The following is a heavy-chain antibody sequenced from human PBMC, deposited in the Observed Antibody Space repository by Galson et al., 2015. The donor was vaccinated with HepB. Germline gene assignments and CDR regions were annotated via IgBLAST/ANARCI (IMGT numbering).Heavy chain of an antibody. D-gene: IGHD4-17*01. V-gene: IGHV3-11*06. Sequence: SLRLSCAASGFTLSDYYMSWIRQAPGKGLEWVSYISSSSSYTNYEDSVKGRFTISRDNAKNSLYLQMNSLRAEDTAVYYCARDKRDYGDYDGWYFDLWGRGTLVTVSS. CDR1: GFTLSDYY. CDR2: ISSSSSYT. J-gene: IGHJ2*01. CDR3: ARDKRDYGDYDGWYFDL.